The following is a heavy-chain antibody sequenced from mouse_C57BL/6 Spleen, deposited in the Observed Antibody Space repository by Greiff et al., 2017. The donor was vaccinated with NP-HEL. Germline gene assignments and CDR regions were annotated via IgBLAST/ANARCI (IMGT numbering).Heavy chain of an antibody. Sequence: VQLVESGPGLVQPSQSLSITCTVSGFSLTSYGVHWVRQSPGKGLEWLGVIWSGGSTDYNAAFISRLSISKDNSKSQVFFKMNSLQADDTAKYYCASSYYSNYADYWGQGTTLTVSS. D-gene: IGHD2-5*01. CDR1: GFSLTSYG. V-gene: IGHV2-2*01. CDR2: IWSGGST. J-gene: IGHJ2*01. CDR3: ASSYYSNYADY.